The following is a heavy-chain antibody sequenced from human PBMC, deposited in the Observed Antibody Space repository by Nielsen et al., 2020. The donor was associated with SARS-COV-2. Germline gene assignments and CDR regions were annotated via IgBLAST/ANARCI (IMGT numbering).Heavy chain of an antibody. CDR1: GFTFGSSW. Sequence: GESLKISCAASGFTFGSSWMHWVRHAPGKGLEWISYISETGRVIFYADSVKGRLTISRDNTKNSLYLQINSLRDDDSAVYYCARDSRGGSYSSSWYFDLWGQGTLVTASS. J-gene: IGHJ4*02. CDR2: ISETGRVI. CDR3: ARDSRGGSYSSSWYFDL. D-gene: IGHD6-13*01. V-gene: IGHV3-48*02.